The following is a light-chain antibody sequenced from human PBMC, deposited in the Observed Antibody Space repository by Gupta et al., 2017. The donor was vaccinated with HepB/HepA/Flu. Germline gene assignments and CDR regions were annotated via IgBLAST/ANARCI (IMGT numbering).Light chain of an antibody. CDR3: QQYGSSPQCS. J-gene: IGKJ2*04. CDR2: GAS. CDR1: QNVSSGF. Sequence: EIVLTQSPGTLSLSPGERATLSCRASQNVSSGFLAWYQQNPGQAPRLLIHGASSRATGIPDRFSGSGSATDFTLTISRLEAEDFAVYYCQQYGSSPQCSFGQGTKLEIK. V-gene: IGKV3-20*01.